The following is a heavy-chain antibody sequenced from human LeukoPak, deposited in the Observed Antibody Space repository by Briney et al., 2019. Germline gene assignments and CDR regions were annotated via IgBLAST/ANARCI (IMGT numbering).Heavy chain of an antibody. Sequence: GGSLRLSCAASGFTFSSYEMNWVRQAPGKGLEWVSYISSSGSTIYYADSVKGRFTISRDNAKNSLYLQMSSLRAEDTAVYYCVRVSKYYDILTTYGMDVWGKGTTVTVSS. CDR2: ISSSGSTI. CDR1: GFTFSSYE. J-gene: IGHJ6*04. CDR3: VRVSKYYDILTTYGMDV. V-gene: IGHV3-48*03. D-gene: IGHD3-9*01.